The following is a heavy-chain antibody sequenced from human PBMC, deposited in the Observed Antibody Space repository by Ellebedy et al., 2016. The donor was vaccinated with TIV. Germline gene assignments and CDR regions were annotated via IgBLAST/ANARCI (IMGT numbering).Heavy chain of an antibody. Sequence: GESLKISCTTSGFTFGDHAMSWVRQAPGKGLEWVSAISGSGGSTYYADSVKGRFTISRDNSKNTLYLEMNSLRVEDTAVFYCARAYYYDSIRRFDPWGQGTLVTVSS. J-gene: IGHJ5*02. D-gene: IGHD3-22*01. V-gene: IGHV3-23*01. CDR3: ARAYYYDSIRRFDP. CDR1: GFTFGDHA. CDR2: ISGSGGST.